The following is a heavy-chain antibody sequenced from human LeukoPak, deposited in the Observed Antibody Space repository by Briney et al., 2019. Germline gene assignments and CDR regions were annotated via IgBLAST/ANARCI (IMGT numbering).Heavy chain of an antibody. V-gene: IGHV3-23*01. D-gene: IGHD3-10*01. CDR1: GFIFSTYT. CDR2: ISGSGGST. Sequence: PGGSLRLSCAASGFIFSTYTVIWVRQAPGKGPEWVSVISGSGGSTYYADSVKGRFTISRDNSKNTLYMQMDSLRAEDTAVYYCAKDRITMVRGAPNWGQGTLVTVSS. CDR3: AKDRITMVRGAPN. J-gene: IGHJ4*02.